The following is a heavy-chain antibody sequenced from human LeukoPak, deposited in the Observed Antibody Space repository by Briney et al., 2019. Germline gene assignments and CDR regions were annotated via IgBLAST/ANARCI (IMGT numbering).Heavy chain of an antibody. D-gene: IGHD3-10*01. CDR2: INPNSGGT. CDR3: ARDLLGYGSGSYVANWFDP. V-gene: IGHV1-2*02. CDR1: GYTFTGYY. J-gene: IGHJ5*02. Sequence: ASVKVSCKASGYTFTGYYMHWVRQAPGQGLEWMGWINPNSGGTNYAQKLQGRVTMTTDTSTSTAYMELRSLRSDDTAVYYCARDLLGYGSGSYVANWFDPWGQGTLVTVSS.